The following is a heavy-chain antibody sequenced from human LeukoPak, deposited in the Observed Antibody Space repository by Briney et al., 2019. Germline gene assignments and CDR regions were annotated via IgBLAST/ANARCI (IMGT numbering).Heavy chain of an antibody. Sequence: PGRSLRLSCAASGFTFSSYWMSWVRQAPGKGLEWVAVMWYDGTNKYYADSVKGRFTISRDNSKNTVYLQLNSLRAEDTAVYYCATTGGSWYDGSFDYWGQGTLVTVSS. J-gene: IGHJ4*02. CDR2: MWYDGTNK. CDR3: ATTGGSWYDGSFDY. V-gene: IGHV3-33*08. D-gene: IGHD6-13*01. CDR1: GFTFSSYW.